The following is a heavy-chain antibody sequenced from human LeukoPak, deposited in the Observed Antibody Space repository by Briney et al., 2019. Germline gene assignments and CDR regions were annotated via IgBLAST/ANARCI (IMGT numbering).Heavy chain of an antibody. V-gene: IGHV3-53*01. CDR2: IYSGGST. J-gene: IGHJ4*02. CDR3: ARQEAVAGPFDY. CDR1: GFTVSSNY. Sequence: GGSLRLSCAASGFTVSSNYMSWVRQAPGKGLEWVSVIYSGGSTYYADSVKGRLTISRDNSKNTLYLQMNSLRAEDTAVYYCARQEAVAGPFDYWGQGTLVTVSS. D-gene: IGHD6-19*01.